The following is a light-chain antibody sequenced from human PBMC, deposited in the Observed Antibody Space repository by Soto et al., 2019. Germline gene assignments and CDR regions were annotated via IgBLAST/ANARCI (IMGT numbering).Light chain of an antibody. CDR2: DVS. CDR3: SSYTSSSTLV. Sequence: QAVVTQPASVSGSPGQSITISCTGTSSDGGDYNYVSWYQQHPGKAPKLMIYDVSNRPSGVSNRFSGSKSGNTASLTISGLLAEDEADYYCSSYTSSSTLVFGGGTKVTVL. V-gene: IGLV2-14*03. J-gene: IGLJ2*01. CDR1: SSDGGDYNY.